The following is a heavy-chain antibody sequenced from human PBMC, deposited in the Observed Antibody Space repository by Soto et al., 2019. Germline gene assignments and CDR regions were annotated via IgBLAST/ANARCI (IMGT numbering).Heavy chain of an antibody. CDR1: GFFFSTYA. CDR2: TILHDETP. Sequence: GGSLRLSCAASGFFFSTYAMTWVRQAPGRGLEWVSTILHDETPFYTDSVKGRFTISRDNVRGTLYLQMNGLRVEGAAQYYCAKDLFPTSGQRFFFESWGQGTLVTVSS. J-gene: IGHJ4*02. V-gene: IGHV3-23*01. D-gene: IGHD3-10*01. CDR3: AKDLFPTSGQRFFFES.